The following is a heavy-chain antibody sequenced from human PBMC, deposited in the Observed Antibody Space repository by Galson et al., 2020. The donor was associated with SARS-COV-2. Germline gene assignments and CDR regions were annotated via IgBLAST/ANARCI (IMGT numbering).Heavy chain of an antibody. CDR1: DGSISSGRYY. CDR3: ARTSSGYGYNWLDP. D-gene: IGHD3-22*01. Sequence: SETLSLTCTVSDGSISSGRYYWSWIRQHPGKGLEWIGYIYYSGSTYYNPSLKSRVTISVDTSKNQFSLKLSSVTAADTAVYYCARTSSGYGYNWLDPWGQGTLVTVSS. CDR2: IYYSGST. V-gene: IGHV4-31*03. J-gene: IGHJ5*02.